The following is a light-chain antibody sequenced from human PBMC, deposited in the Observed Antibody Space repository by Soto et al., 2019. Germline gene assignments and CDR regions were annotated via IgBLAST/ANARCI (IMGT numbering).Light chain of an antibody. J-gene: IGKJ5*01. Sequence: DIQMTQSPSTLSASVGDRVTITCRASQSIATYLTWDQQKPGKAPKLLIYDASSLKSGVPSRFSGSGSGTEFTLTISSLQPDDFATYYCQHYNSYPITFGQGTRLE. V-gene: IGKV1-5*01. CDR1: QSIATY. CDR2: DAS. CDR3: QHYNSYPIT.